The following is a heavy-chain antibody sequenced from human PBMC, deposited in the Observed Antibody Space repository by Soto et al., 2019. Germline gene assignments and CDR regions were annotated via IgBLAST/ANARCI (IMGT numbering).Heavy chain of an antibody. CDR1: VYTFADYY. CDR2: ITPNNGGT. V-gene: IGHV1-2*02. CDR3: ARSGTVLLNAFDI. J-gene: IGHJ3*02. Sequence: ASVKVSCNASVYTFADYYMHWVRQAPGQGLEWMGWITPNNGGTNYAQKFQDRVTMTRDTSISTAYMELSRLRSDDTAVYYCARSGTVLLNAFDIWGQGTMVTVSS.